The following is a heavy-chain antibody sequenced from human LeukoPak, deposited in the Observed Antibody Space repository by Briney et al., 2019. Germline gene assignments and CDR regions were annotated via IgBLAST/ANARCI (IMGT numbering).Heavy chain of an antibody. CDR2: INTNTGNP. CDR3: ARDGQWLVIHY. J-gene: IGHJ4*02. V-gene: IGHV7-4-1*02. D-gene: IGHD6-19*01. CDR1: GYTFTGYS. Sequence: ASVKVSCKTSGYTFTGYSVHWVRQAPGQGLEWMGWINTNTGNPTYAQGFTGRFVFSLDTSVSTAYLQISSLKTEDTAVYYCARDGQWLVIHYWGQGTLVTVSS.